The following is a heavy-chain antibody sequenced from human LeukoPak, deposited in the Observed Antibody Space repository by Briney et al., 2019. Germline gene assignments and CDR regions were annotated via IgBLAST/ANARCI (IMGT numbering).Heavy chain of an antibody. J-gene: IGHJ4*02. D-gene: IGHD2-15*01. CDR2: IYYSGST. CDR3: ARSYCSGGSCYSFDY. Sequence: TLSLTCTVSGGSISSGDYYWSWIRQPPGKGLEWIGYIYYSGSTYYNPSLKSQVTISVDTSKDQFSLKLSSVTAADTAVYYCARSYCSGGSCYSFDYWGQGTLVTVSS. V-gene: IGHV4-30-4*01. CDR1: GGSISSGDYY.